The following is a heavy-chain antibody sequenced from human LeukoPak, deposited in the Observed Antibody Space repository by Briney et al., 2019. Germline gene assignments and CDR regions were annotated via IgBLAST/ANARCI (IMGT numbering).Heavy chain of an antibody. CDR2: IYYSGST. J-gene: IGHJ3*02. Sequence: SETLSLTCTVSGGSISSGDYYWTWIRQPPGKGLEWIGYIYYSGSTSYNPSLKSRVTISVDTSKNQFSLKLTSVTAADTAVYYCARVIAARVDAFDIWGQGTMVTVSS. D-gene: IGHD6-6*01. CDR1: GGSISSGDYY. CDR3: ARVIAARVDAFDI. V-gene: IGHV4-30-4*01.